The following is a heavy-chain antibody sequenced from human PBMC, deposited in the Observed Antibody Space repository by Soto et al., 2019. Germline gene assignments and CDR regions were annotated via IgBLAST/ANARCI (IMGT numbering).Heavy chain of an antibody. D-gene: IGHD6-13*01. CDR3: ATGWGSSWYYFDY. V-gene: IGHV5-51*01. CDR1: GYRFTSYW. CDR2: IYPGDSDT. J-gene: IGHJ4*02. Sequence: PGESLKISWKGSGYRFTSYWIGWVRPLPGKGLEWMGIIYPGDSDTRYSPSFQGQVTISADKSISTAYLQWSSLKASDTAMYYCATGWGSSWYYFDYWGQGTLVTVSS.